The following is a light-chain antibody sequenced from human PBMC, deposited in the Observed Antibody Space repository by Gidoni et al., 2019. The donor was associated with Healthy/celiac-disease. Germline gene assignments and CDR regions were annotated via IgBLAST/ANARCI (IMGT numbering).Light chain of an antibody. CDR3: QSADSSGTYQV. Sequence: SYELTQPPSVSVSPGQTARITCSGDALPKQYAYWYQQKPGQAPALVIYKDSERPSGIPERFSGSSSGTTVTLTISGVQAEDEADYYCQSADSSGTYQVFGGGTKLT. CDR2: KDS. J-gene: IGLJ3*02. V-gene: IGLV3-25*02. CDR1: ALPKQY.